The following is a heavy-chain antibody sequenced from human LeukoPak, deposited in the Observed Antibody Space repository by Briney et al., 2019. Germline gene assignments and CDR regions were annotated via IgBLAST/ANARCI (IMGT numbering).Heavy chain of an antibody. D-gene: IGHD3-3*01. J-gene: IGHJ4*02. CDR3: ARGGFGVVIKYFDY. V-gene: IGHV4-59*12. Sequence: SETLSLTCTVSGGSISSYYWSWIRQPPGKGLEWIGYIYYSGSTNYNPSLKSRVTISVDRSKNQFSLKLSSVTAADTAVYYCARGGFGVVIKYFDYWGQGTLVTVSS. CDR2: IYYSGST. CDR1: GGSISSYY.